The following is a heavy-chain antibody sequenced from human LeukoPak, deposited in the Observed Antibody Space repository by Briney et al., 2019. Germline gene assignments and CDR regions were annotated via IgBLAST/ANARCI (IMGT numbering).Heavy chain of an antibody. CDR2: INPSGGST. J-gene: IGHJ1*01. CDR1: GYTFTSYY. V-gene: IGHV1-46*01. CDR3: ARGFYSSGWYGYFQH. Sequence: ASVKVSCKASGYTFTSYYMHWVRQAPGQGLEWMGVINPSGGSTSYAQKFQGRVTTTRDTPTSTVYMELSSLRSEDTAVYYCARGFYSSGWYGYFQHWGQGTLVTVSS. D-gene: IGHD6-19*01.